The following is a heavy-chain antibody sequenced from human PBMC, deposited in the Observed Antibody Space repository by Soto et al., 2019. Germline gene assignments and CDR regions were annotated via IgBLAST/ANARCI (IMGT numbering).Heavy chain of an antibody. D-gene: IGHD3-9*01. J-gene: IGHJ6*03. CDR2: ISGSGGST. Sequence: GGSLRLSCAASGFTFSSYAMSWVRQAPGKGLEWVSAISGSGGSTYYADSVKGRFTISRDNSKNTLYLQMNSLRAEDTAVYYCAKGVTYYDILTGGHTYYYYMDVWGKGTTVTVSS. V-gene: IGHV3-23*01. CDR1: GFTFSSYA. CDR3: AKGVTYYDILTGGHTYYYYMDV.